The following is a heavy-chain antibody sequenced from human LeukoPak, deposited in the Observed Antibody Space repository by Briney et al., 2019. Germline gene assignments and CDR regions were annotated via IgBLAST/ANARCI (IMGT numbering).Heavy chain of an antibody. CDR3: ASGRWLQLQSAFDY. CDR2: FDPEDGET. D-gene: IGHD5-24*01. V-gene: IGHV1-24*01. Sequence: ASVKVSCKVSGYTLTELSMHWVRQAPGKGLEWMGGFDPEDGETIYAQKFQGRVTMTEDTSTDTAYMELSSLRSDDTAVYYCASGRWLQLQSAFDYWGQGTLVTVSS. J-gene: IGHJ4*02. CDR1: GYTLTELS.